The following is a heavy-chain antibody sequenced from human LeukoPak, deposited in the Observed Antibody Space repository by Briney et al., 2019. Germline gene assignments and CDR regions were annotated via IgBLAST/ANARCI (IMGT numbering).Heavy chain of an antibody. CDR1: GGSFSGYY. CDR3: ARLGVHVLRYLDWLLYFDY. V-gene: IGHV4-34*01. Sequence: PSETLSLTCAVYGGSFSGYYWSWIRQPPGKGLEWIGEINHSGSTNYNPSLKSRVTISVDTSKNQFSLKLSSVTAADTAVYYCARLGVHVLRYLDWLLYFDYWGQGTLVTVSS. CDR2: INHSGST. J-gene: IGHJ4*02. D-gene: IGHD3-9*01.